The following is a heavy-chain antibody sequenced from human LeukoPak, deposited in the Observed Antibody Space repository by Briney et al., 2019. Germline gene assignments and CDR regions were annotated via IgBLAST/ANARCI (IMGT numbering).Heavy chain of an antibody. V-gene: IGHV4-59*01. CDR3: ARGNTMVRGAFDAFDI. D-gene: IGHD3-10*01. CDR2: IYYSGST. Sequence: SETLSLTCTVPGGSISSYYWSWIRQPPGKGLEWIGYIYYSGSTNYNPSLKNRVTISVDTSNNQFSLKLSSVTAADTAVYYCARGNTMVRGAFDAFDIWGQGTMVTVSS. J-gene: IGHJ3*02. CDR1: GGSISSYY.